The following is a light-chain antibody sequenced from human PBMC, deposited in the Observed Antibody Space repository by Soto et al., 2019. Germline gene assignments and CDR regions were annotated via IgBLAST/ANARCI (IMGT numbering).Light chain of an antibody. Sequence: EIELTQSPGTLSLSPGERATLTCRASQSVSNCYLSCYQQKPGQAPMLLIYAASSTATGIPERFSGSGSGTDFTLTISRLEPEDFAVYYCQQYAGSPPYTFGQGTKLEIK. CDR3: QQYAGSPPYT. V-gene: IGKV3-20*01. CDR2: AAS. J-gene: IGKJ2*01. CDR1: QSVSNCY.